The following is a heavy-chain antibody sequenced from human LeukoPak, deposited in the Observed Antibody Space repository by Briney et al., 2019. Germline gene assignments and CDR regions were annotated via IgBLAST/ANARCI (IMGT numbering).Heavy chain of an antibody. Sequence: GGSLRLSCAASGFTFSNYAMTWVRQAPGKGLEWVSSVGTGGSAYYAESVKGRFTISRDNSKNTMYLQMNSLRAEDTAMYYCARGVIGPEYWGQGTLVTVSS. V-gene: IGHV3-23*01. CDR3: ARGVIGPEY. J-gene: IGHJ4*02. D-gene: IGHD3-22*01. CDR2: VGTGGSA. CDR1: GFTFSNYA.